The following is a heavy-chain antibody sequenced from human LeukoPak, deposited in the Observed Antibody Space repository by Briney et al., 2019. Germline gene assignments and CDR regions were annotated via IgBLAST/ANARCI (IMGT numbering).Heavy chain of an antibody. J-gene: IGHJ5*02. CDR2: ISGSGGST. Sequence: PGGSLRLSCAASGFTFSSYAMSWVPQAPGKGLEWVSAISGSGGSTYYADSVKGRFTISRDNSKNTLYLQMNSLRAEDTAVYYCGCGYDIFGWFDPWGQGTLVTVSS. CDR1: GFTFSSYA. V-gene: IGHV3-23*01. CDR3: GCGYDIFGWFDP. D-gene: IGHD3-9*01.